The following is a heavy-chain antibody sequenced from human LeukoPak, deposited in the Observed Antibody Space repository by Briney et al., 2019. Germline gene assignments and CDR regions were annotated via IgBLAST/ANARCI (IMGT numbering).Heavy chain of an antibody. J-gene: IGHJ4*02. V-gene: IGHV1-69*13. CDR2: IIPIFGTA. CDR1: GGTFSSYA. CDR3: ARNWGIAAADYYFDY. Sequence: ASVKVSCKASGGTFSSYAISWVRQAPGQGLEWMGGIIPIFGTANYAQKFQGRVTITADESTSTAYMELSSLRSEDTAVYYCARNWGIAAADYYFDYWGQGTLVTVSS. D-gene: IGHD6-13*01.